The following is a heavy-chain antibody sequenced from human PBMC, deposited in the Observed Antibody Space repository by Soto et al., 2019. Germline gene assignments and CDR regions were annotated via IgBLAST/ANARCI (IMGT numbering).Heavy chain of an antibody. Sequence: QVQLVQSGTEVKKPGSSVKVSCKASGGTFRNYPINWVRQAPGQGLEWMGSIFPLTDIPDYAQNYQARLKISADKSTSTAYIKLRILQSDDTAMYFCARDTIVVLNYFESWGQGDLVTVSS. J-gene: IGHJ4*02. CDR1: GGTFRNYP. V-gene: IGHV1-69*04. CDR3: ARDTIVVLNYFES. D-gene: IGHD1-26*01. CDR2: IFPLTDIP.